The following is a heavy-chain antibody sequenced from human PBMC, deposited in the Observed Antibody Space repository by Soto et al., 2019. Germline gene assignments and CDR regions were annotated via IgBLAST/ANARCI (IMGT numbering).Heavy chain of an antibody. Sequence: TGPTLVNHKQTLALTCTFSGFSLSTSGMCVSWIRQPPGKALEWLARIDWDDDKYYSTSLKTRLTISKDTSKNQVVLTMTNMDPVDTATYYCARIREVGAEYYFDYWGQGTLVTVSS. CDR2: IDWDDDK. D-gene: IGHD1-26*01. CDR1: GFSLSTSGMC. CDR3: ARIREVGAEYYFDY. J-gene: IGHJ4*02. V-gene: IGHV2-70*11.